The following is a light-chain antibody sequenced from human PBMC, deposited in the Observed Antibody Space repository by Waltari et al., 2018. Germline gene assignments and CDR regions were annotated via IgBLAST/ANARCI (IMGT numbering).Light chain of an antibody. Sequence: DVVLNQSQDSLSVSLGEKATINCTSSPSIPSNSNNKNFIALYQHIPGHPPKLLCSCASTRESGVPDRFSASGSGSEFTLTISSLQAEDVAVYFCQQYFTFPGTFGPGTKVDI. V-gene: IGKV4-1*01. CDR1: PSIPSNSNNKNF. J-gene: IGKJ3*01. CDR2: CAS. CDR3: QQYFTFPGT.